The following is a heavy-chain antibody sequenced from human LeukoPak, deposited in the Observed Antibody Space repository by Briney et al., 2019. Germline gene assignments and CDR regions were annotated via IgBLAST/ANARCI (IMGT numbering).Heavy chain of an antibody. Sequence: SETLSLTCTVSGGSISSYYWSWIRQPGGKGLEWIGRIYTSGSTNYNPSLKSRVTMSVDTSKNQFSLKLSSVTAADTAVYYCARLVPAAMVPANWFDPWGQGTLVTVSS. D-gene: IGHD2-2*01. V-gene: IGHV4-4*07. CDR2: IYTSGST. J-gene: IGHJ5*02. CDR3: ARLVPAAMVPANWFDP. CDR1: GGSISSYY.